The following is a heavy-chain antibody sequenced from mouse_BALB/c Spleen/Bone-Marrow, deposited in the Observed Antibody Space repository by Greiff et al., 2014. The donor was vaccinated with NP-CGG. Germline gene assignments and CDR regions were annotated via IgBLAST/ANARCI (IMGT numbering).Heavy chain of an antibody. D-gene: IGHD1-1*01. J-gene: IGHJ3*01. CDR3: ARGGYYGSSLFAY. V-gene: IGHV1-9*01. CDR1: GYTFSSYW. CDR2: ILPGSGST. Sequence: VQLQQSGAELMKPGASVKISCKATGYTFSSYWIEWVKQRPGHGLEWIGEILPGSGSTNYNEKFKGKATFTADTSSNTAYMQLSSLTSEDSAVYFCARGGYYGSSLFAYLGQGTLVPVSA.